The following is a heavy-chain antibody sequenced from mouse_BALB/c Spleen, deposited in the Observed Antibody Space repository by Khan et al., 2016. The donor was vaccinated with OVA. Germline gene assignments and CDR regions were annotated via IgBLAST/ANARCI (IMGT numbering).Heavy chain of an antibody. D-gene: IGHD2-4*01. CDR2: ISYSGNT. J-gene: IGHJ3*01. CDR3: ARKDYYDYDPFPY. CDR1: GYSITSEYT. V-gene: IGHV3-2*02. Sequence: VQLKQSGPGLVKPSQSLSLTCTVTGYSITSEYTWNWLRQFPGNKLEWMGFISYSGNTRYNPSLKSRISISRDTSKNQFFLQLNSVTSEDTATXYCARKDYYDYDPFPYWGQGTLVTVSA.